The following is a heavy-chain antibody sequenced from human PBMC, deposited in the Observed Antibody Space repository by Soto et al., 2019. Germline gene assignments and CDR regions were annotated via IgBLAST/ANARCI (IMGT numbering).Heavy chain of an antibody. Sequence: QVQLVQSGAEVKKPGASVKVSCKASGYTFTSYGISWVRQAPGQGLEWMGWISAYNGNTNYAQKLQGRVTMTTDTATSTAYMELRSLRSDDTAVYYCARDPAAAGTDYYYYGMDVWGQGTTVTVSS. CDR2: ISAYNGNT. J-gene: IGHJ6*02. CDR3: ARDPAAAGTDYYYYGMDV. V-gene: IGHV1-18*04. D-gene: IGHD6-13*01. CDR1: GYTFTSYG.